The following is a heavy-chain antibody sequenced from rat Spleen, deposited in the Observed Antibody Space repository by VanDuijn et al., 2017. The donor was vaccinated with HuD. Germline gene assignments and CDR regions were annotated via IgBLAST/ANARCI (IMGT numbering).Heavy chain of an antibody. CDR1: GFTLSDHY. V-gene: IGHV5-29*01. CDR2: IIYDGSST. J-gene: IGHJ1*01. D-gene: IGHD4-2*01. CDR3: ARHKAGTYWYFDF. Sequence: EVQLVESGGGLVQPGRSLKLSCVASGFTLSDHYMAWVRQAPTKGLEWVATIIYDGSSTYYRDSMKGRFTISRHNAKSTLYLQMDSLRSEDTATYYCARHKAGTYWYFDFWGPGTMVTVSS.